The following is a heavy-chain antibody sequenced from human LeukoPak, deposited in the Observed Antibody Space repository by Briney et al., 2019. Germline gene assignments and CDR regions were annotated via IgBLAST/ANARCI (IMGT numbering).Heavy chain of an antibody. J-gene: IGHJ4*02. CDR2: LNWNGGDT. CDR3: ARGTAAPLGF. V-gene: IGHV3-20*04. Sequence: GGSLRLSCAASGFTFDDYGMSWVRQVPGKGLEWVASLNWNGGDTIYADSVKGRFTISRDNPQSSLFLQVNSLRAEDTAVYYCARGTAAPLGFWGQGSPVTASS. CDR1: GFTFDDYG. D-gene: IGHD2-2*01.